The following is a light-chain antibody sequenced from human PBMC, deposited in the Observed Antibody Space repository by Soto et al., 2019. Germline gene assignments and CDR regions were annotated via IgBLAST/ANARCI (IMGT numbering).Light chain of an antibody. CDR1: QSVNIH. Sequence: EIVMTQSPATLSVSPGERATLSCRASQSVNIHLAWYQQKPGQAPRLLIYGASTRATGIPAKFSGSGSGTEFTLTISSLQPEDFAVYYCQQYNKWPRTFSQGTKVDIK. CDR2: GAS. CDR3: QQYNKWPRT. V-gene: IGKV3D-15*01. J-gene: IGKJ1*01.